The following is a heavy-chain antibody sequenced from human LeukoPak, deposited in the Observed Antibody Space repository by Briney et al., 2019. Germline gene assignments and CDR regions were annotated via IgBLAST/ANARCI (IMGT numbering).Heavy chain of an antibody. J-gene: IGHJ4*02. CDR1: GFTLSIYS. Sequence: PGGSLSLSCAVSGFTLSIYSMTWVRHAPGEWRGWRSDISGSGTTIDYACAVKGRFTISRDNAKDSLFLQMNSLRAEDTAVYFCARGYSSGISANWGEGTLVTVSS. CDR3: ARGYSSGISAN. CDR2: ISGSGTTI. V-gene: IGHV3-48*04. D-gene: IGHD6-19*01.